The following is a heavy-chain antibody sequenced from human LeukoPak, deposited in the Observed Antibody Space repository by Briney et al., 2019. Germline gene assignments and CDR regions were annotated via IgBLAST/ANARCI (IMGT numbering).Heavy chain of an antibody. CDR3: AKGSGYYPEYFQH. D-gene: IGHD3-22*01. CDR2: ISGSGGST. V-gene: IGHV3-23*01. J-gene: IGHJ1*01. Sequence: TGGSLRLSCAASGFTFSSYAMSWVRQAPGKGLEWVSAISGSGGSTYYADSVKGRFTISRDNSKNTLYLQMNSLRAEDTAVYYCAKGSGYYPEYFQHWGQGTLVTFSS. CDR1: GFTFSSYA.